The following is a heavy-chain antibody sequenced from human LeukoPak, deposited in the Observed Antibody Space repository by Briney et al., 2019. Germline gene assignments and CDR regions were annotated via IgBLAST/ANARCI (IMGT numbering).Heavy chain of an antibody. D-gene: IGHD6-19*01. Sequence: GGSLRLSCAASGFTFSSYWMTWVRQAPGKGLEWVANIKRDGSEKYYVDSVKGRFTISRDNAKHTLYLQMNSLRPEDTALYYCVKDGLTALAGRHQNWFDPWGQGTLVTVSS. J-gene: IGHJ5*02. CDR3: VKDGLTALAGRHQNWFDP. CDR2: IKRDGSEK. CDR1: GFTFSSYW. V-gene: IGHV3-7*03.